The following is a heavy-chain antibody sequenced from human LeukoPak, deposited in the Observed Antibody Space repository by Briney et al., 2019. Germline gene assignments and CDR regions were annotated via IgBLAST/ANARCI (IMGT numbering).Heavy chain of an antibody. V-gene: IGHV3-23*01. CDR2: ISGSGGST. CDR1: GFTFSSYA. D-gene: IGHD6-19*01. CDR3: AKDYSSGWSADAFDI. J-gene: IGHJ3*02. Sequence: GGSLGLSCAASGFTFSSYAMSWVRQAPGKGLEWVSAISGSGGSTYYADSVKGRFTVSRDNSKNTLYLQMNSLRAEDTAVYYCAKDYSSGWSADAFDIWGQGTMVTVSS.